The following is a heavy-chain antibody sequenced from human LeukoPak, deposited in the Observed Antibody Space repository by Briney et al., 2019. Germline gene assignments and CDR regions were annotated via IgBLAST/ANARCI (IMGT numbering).Heavy chain of an antibody. J-gene: IGHJ5*02. CDR2: ISGDDRDT. Sequence: PGGSLRLSCAASGFSFSNYALSWVRQAPGKGLEWVSGISGDDRDTHYADSVKGRFTISRDKSETTVYLQMNNLRVEDTAMYYCVKDRVVYQPMRNNCFDPWGQGTLVTVSS. V-gene: IGHV3-23*01. CDR3: VKDRVVYQPMRNNCFDP. CDR1: GFSFSNYA. D-gene: IGHD2-8*02.